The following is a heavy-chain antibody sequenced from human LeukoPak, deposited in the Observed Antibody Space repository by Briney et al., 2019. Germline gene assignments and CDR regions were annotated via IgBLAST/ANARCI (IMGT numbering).Heavy chain of an antibody. D-gene: IGHD6-19*01. CDR1: GDSVSNNSAA. J-gene: IGHJ4*02. CDR2: TYYRSEWYN. CDR3: ARAPTPIIAVAGSFDY. V-gene: IGHV6-1*01. Sequence: SQTLSLTCAISGDSVSNNSAAWNWIRQSSSRGLEWLGRTYYRSEWYNDYAVSVKSRITINPDTSKNQFSLQVNSVTPEDTAVYYCARAPTPIIAVAGSFDYWGQGTLVTVSS.